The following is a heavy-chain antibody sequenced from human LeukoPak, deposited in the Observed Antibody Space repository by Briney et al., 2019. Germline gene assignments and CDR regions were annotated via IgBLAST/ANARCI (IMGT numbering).Heavy chain of an antibody. V-gene: IGHV3-21*01. CDR3: AREFFGY. D-gene: IGHD3-3*01. J-gene: IGHJ4*02. CDR1: GFTFSSYS. Sequence: GGSLRLSCAASGFTFSSYSMNWVRQAPGKGLEWVSSISSSSTYIYYADSVKGRFTISGDNAKNSLYLQMNGLRAEDTAVYYCAREFFGYWGQGTLVTVSS. CDR2: ISSSSTYI.